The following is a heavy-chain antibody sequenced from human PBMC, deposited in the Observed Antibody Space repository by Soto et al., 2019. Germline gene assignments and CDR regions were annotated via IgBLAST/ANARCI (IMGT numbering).Heavy chain of an antibody. D-gene: IGHD6-13*01. CDR1: GYTFTSYG. CDR2: ISAYNGNT. CDR3: ARFQAAAGDNDLTFDY. J-gene: IGHJ4*02. Sequence: ASVKVSCKASGYTFTSYGISWVRQAPGQGLEWMGWISAYNGNTNYAQKLQGRVTMTTDTCTSTAYMELRSLRSDDTAVYFCARFQAAAGDNDLTFDYWGQGTLVTVYS. V-gene: IGHV1-18*01.